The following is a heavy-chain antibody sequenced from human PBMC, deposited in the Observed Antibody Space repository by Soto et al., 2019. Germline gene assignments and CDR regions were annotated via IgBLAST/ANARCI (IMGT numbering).Heavy chain of an antibody. CDR1: GGTIRGHY. D-gene: IGHD3-16*01. CDR2: IFYSGST. J-gene: IGHJ4*02. Sequence: TEKLPLTCTVSGGTIRGHYWTWFRQPPGKGMEWIGYIFYSGSTNYNPSLKSRVTISVDTSKNQFSLKLSSVAAADTAVYYCARGGSTGFFFDYLCQ. V-gene: IGHV4-59*11. CDR3: ARGGSTGFFFDY.